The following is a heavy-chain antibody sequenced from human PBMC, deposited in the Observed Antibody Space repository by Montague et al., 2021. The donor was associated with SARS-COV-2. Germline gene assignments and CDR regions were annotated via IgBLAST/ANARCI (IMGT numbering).Heavy chain of an antibody. CDR2: IYTSGTT. V-gene: IGHV4-61*02. Sequence: PALVKPTQTLTLTCTFSGFSLSTSGVGVGWIRQPPGKALEWIGRIYTSGTTNYNPSLKSRVTISVDTSKNQFSLKLTSVTAADTAVYYCARFTAVTSSLDFWGQGTLVPVSS. CDR1: GFSLSTSGVG. D-gene: IGHD4-17*01. CDR3: ARFTAVTSSLDF. J-gene: IGHJ4*02.